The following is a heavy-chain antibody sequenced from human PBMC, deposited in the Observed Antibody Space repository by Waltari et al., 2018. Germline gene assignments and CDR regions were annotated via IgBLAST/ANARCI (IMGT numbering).Heavy chain of an antibody. Sequence: QVQLQQWGAGLLKPSETLSLTCAVYGGSFSGYYWSWIRQPPGKGLEWIGEINHSGSTNYNPSLKSRVTISVDTSKNQFSLKLSSVTAADTAVYYCARETIFGVVRDYYYYYMDVWGKGTTVTISS. V-gene: IGHV4-34*01. CDR2: INHSGST. CDR3: ARETIFGVVRDYYYYYMDV. CDR1: GGSFSGYY. D-gene: IGHD3-3*01. J-gene: IGHJ6*03.